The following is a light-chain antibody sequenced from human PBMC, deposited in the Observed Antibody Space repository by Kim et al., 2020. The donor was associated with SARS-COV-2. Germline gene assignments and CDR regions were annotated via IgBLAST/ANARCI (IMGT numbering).Light chain of an antibody. CDR2: VNSDGRH. V-gene: IGLV4-69*01. Sequence: QLVLTQSPSASASLGASVKLTCTLSGGHSNYAIAWHQQQPEKGPRYLMNVNSDGRHIKGDGIPERFSGSSFGAERYLTISSLQSEDEADYYCQTWGTGIVFGGGTQLTVL. CDR3: QTWGTGIV. CDR1: GGHSNYA. J-gene: IGLJ2*01.